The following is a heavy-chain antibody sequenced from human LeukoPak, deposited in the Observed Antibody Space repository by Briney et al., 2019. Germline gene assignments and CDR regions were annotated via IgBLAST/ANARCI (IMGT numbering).Heavy chain of an antibody. Sequence: SVKVSCKASGGTFSSYAISWVRQAPGQGLEWMGGIIPIFGTANYAQKFQGRVTITTDESASTAYMELSSLRSEDTAVYYCARGPELERFDYWGKGTLVTVSS. CDR2: IIPIFGTA. V-gene: IGHV1-69*05. D-gene: IGHD1-1*01. CDR3: ARGPELERFDY. J-gene: IGHJ4*02. CDR1: GGTFSSYA.